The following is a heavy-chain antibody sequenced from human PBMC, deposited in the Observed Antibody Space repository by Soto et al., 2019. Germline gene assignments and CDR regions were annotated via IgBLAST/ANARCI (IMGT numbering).Heavy chain of an antibody. Sequence: QVQLVQSGAEVKKPGSSLKVSCKASGDTLSHYGVSWVRHVPGKGLEWMGGTTAILGTRDYAQKFQGRMTITSDESTTTSYMDLNSLTSDDTSVYYCAAWDSSETGDHGGQGTLVTVSS. D-gene: IGHD6-19*01. CDR1: GDTLSHYG. J-gene: IGHJ4*02. CDR2: TTAILGTR. CDR3: AAWDSSETGDH. V-gene: IGHV1-69*01.